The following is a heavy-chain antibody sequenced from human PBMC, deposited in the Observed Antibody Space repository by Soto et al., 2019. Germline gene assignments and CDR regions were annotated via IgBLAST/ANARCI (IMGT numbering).Heavy chain of an antibody. CDR1: GFSFSNYA. D-gene: IGHD4-4*01. J-gene: IGHJ5*02. CDR3: TKEHSNYPDNWFDP. Sequence: EVQLLVSGGGSVQPGGSLRLSCAASGFSFSNYAMSWVRQAPGTGLEWVSAIDSGGGSIYYAASVKGRFSISRDNSMNTLYLQMNSLRAEDTAIYYCTKEHSNYPDNWFDPWGQGTLVTVSS. V-gene: IGHV3-23*01. CDR2: IDSGGGSI.